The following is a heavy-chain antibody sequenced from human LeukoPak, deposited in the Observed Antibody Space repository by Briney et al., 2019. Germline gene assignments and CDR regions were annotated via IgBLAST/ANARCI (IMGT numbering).Heavy chain of an antibody. Sequence: SETLSLTCTVSGASISSYYWSWVRQLAGEGLEWIGRIYTSGSTNYKPSLKSRVTMSVDTSKNQFSLKLTSVTAADTAVYYCARDGVENSSWYPLDSWGPGTLVTVSS. CDR2: IYTSGST. J-gene: IGHJ4*02. D-gene: IGHD6-13*01. CDR3: ARDGVENSSWYPLDS. V-gene: IGHV4-4*07. CDR1: GASISSYY.